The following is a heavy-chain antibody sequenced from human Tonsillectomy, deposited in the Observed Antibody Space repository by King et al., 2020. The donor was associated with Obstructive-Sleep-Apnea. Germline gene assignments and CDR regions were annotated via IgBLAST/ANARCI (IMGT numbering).Heavy chain of an antibody. J-gene: IGHJ4*02. D-gene: IGHD3-9*01. CDR1: DGSINNYY. Sequence: MQLQESGPGLVKPSESLSLTCTVSDGSINNYYWSWIRQPAGKGLEWIGRLYTSGSTNYNPSLKSRVTMSVDTSKNQFSLKLSSVTAADTAGYYCASHRYLDSGFDYGGQGTLVTVSS. V-gene: IGHV4-4*07. CDR3: ASHRYLDSGFDY. CDR2: LYTSGST.